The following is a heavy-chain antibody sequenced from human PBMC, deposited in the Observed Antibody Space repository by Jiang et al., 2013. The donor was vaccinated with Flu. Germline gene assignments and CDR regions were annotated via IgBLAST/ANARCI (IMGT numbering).Heavy chain of an antibody. CDR1: GGSISSYY. D-gene: IGHD3-22*01. J-gene: IGHJ4*02. V-gene: IGHV4-4*07. CDR3: ASSPLENYYDSSGYYERFDY. CDR2: IYTSGST. Sequence: PGLVKPSETLSLTCTVSGGSISSYYWSWIRQPAGKGLEWIGRIYTSGSTNYNPSLKSRVTMSVDTSKNQFSLKLSSVTAADTAVYYCASSPLENYYDSSGYYERFDYWGQGTLVTVSS.